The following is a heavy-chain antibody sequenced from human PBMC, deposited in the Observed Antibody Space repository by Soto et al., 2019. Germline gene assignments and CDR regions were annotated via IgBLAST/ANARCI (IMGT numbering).Heavy chain of an antibody. CDR3: ATQGQHNFLM. CDR1: GFSYSTHW. Sequence: EVQLVESGGILVQPGESLRLSCAATGFSYSTHWMSWVRQAPGKGLEWVANIKEDGSQKYYVGSVKGRFTISRDNAENSLYLQMNSLRAEDTAIYYCATQGQHNFLMWGQGTVVTVSS. D-gene: IGHD3-3*01. V-gene: IGHV3-7*02. CDR2: IKEDGSQK. J-gene: IGHJ3*02.